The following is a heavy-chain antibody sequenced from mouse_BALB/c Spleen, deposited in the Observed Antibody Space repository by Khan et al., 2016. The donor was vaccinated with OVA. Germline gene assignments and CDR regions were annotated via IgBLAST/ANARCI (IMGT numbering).Heavy chain of an antibody. D-gene: IGHD1-1*01. Sequence: QVQLQQSGPVLVKPGASVKMSCKAFGYTFTDYIINWVRQRTGQGLEWIGQIYPGSGSTYYNEKFKGKATLTADKSSNTAYMQLRSLTSEDSAVYFCARSGYGSSGYWGQGTTLTVSS. V-gene: IGHV1-77*01. J-gene: IGHJ2*01. CDR2: IYPGSGST. CDR3: ARSGYGSSGY. CDR1: GYTFTDYI.